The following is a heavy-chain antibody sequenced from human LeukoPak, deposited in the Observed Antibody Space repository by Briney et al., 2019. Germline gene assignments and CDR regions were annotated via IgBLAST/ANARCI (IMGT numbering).Heavy chain of an antibody. V-gene: IGHV4-59*08. CDR3: ARQGGTLNWFDP. CDR1: GGSMSSYY. CDR2: IYYTGSA. Sequence: PSETLSLTRTVSGGSMSSYYWSWIRQPPGKGLEYIGYIYYTGSAYYNPSLKSRVAISVDTSKNQFSLKLSSVTAADTAVYYCARQGGTLNWFDPWGQGTLVTVSS. J-gene: IGHJ5*02. D-gene: IGHD1-7*01.